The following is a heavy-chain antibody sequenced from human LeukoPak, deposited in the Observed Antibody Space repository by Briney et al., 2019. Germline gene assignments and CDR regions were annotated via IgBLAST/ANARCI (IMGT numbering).Heavy chain of an antibody. CDR3: ATRYCSSTSCYRDAFDI. Sequence: PSETLSLTCTVSGGSISSSSYYWGWIRQPPGKGLEWIGSIYYSGSTYYNPSLKSRVTISVDTSKNQFSLKLSSVTAADTAVYYCATRYCSSTSCYRDAFDIWGQGTMVTVSS. D-gene: IGHD2-2*01. CDR1: GGSISSSSYY. V-gene: IGHV4-39*01. CDR2: IYYSGST. J-gene: IGHJ3*02.